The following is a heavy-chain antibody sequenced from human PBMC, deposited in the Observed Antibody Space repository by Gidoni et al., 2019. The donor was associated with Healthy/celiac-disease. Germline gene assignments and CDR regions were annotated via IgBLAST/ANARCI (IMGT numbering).Heavy chain of an antibody. V-gene: IGHV2-70*15. CDR2: IDWDDDK. Sequence: QVTLRASGPALVKPTQTLTLTCTFSGFSLSTSGMCVSWIRQPPGKALEWLARIDWDDDKYYSTSLKTRLTISKDTSKNQVVLTMTNMDPVDTATYYCARIPYGDYYDSSGYDWGQGTLVTVSS. J-gene: IGHJ4*02. D-gene: IGHD3-22*01. CDR1: GFSLSTSGMC. CDR3: ARIPYGDYYDSSGYD.